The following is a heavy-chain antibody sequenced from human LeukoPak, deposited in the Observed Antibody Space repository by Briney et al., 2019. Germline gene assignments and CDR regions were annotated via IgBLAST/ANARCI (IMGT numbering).Heavy chain of an antibody. J-gene: IGHJ5*02. D-gene: IGHD2-15*01. V-gene: IGHV4-31*03. Sequence: ASETLSLTCTVSGGSISSGGYYWSWIRQHPGKGLEWIGYIYYSGSTYYNPSLKSRVTISVDTSKNQFSLKLSSVTAADTAVYYCAREMRVAATRWFDPWGQGTLSPSPQ. CDR1: GGSISSGGYY. CDR2: IYYSGST. CDR3: AREMRVAATRWFDP.